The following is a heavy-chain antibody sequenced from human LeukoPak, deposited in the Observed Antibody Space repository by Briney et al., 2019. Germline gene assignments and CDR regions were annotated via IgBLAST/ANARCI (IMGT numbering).Heavy chain of an antibody. J-gene: IGHJ6*03. CDR1: GGSFSGYY. Sequence: SETLSLTCAVYGGSFSGYYWSWIRQPPGKGLEWIGEINHSGSTNYNPSLKSRVTLSVDTSKNQFSLKLSSVTAADTAVYYCARGGATVTTFYYYYYMDVWGKGTTVTVSS. CDR2: INHSGST. V-gene: IGHV4-34*01. CDR3: ARGGATVTTFYYYYYMDV. D-gene: IGHD4-17*01.